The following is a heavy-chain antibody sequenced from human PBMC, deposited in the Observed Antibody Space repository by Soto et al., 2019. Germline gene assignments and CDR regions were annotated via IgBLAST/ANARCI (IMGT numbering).Heavy chain of an antibody. CDR1: GGNLISYY. D-gene: IGHD2-15*01. CDR3: ARRHCSGGSCYVNWFDP. CDR2: IYYSGST. J-gene: IGHJ5*02. V-gene: IGHV4-59*01. Sequence: SETLSVTCTVAGGNLISYYWSWIRQHPGKGLEWIGYIYYSGSTNYNPSLKSRVTISVDTSKNQFSLKLSSVTAADTAVYYCARRHCSGGSCYVNWFDPWGQAPLVTVSS.